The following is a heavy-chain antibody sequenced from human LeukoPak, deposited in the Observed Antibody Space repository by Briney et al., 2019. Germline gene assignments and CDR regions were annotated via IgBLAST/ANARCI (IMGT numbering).Heavy chain of an antibody. CDR1: GYSFTSYC. CDR3: GMSGDRVPLQDDVFDV. V-gene: IGHV5-51*01. CDR2: IYPGDSGP. Sequence: GESLQISCKVSGYSFTSYCIGWVRQLPGKGLEWMGIIYPGDSGPTYSPSFQGQVTISVDKSINSAYLQWSSLQASDTAMYYCGMSGDRVPLQDDVFDVWGQGTMVTVST. D-gene: IGHD1-26*01. J-gene: IGHJ3*01.